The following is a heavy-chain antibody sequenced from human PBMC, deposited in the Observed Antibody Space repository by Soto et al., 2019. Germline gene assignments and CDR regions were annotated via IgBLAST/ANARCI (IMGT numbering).Heavy chain of an antibody. CDR3: AINMVRGGGFDP. CDR2: ISYDGSNK. CDR1: GFTFSSYG. D-gene: IGHD3-10*01. J-gene: IGHJ5*02. V-gene: IGHV3-30*03. Sequence: QVQLVESGGGVVQPGRSLRLSCAASGFTFSSYGMHWVRQAPGKGLEWVAVISYDGSNKYYADSVKGRFTISRDNSKNTLDPQMNSLRGGDTGVVYGAINMVRGGGFDPWGQGTLVTVSS.